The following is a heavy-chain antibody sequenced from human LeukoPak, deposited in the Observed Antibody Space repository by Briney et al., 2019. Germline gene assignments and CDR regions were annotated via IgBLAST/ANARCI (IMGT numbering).Heavy chain of an antibody. CDR3: ARGGWSIDY. D-gene: IGHD6-19*01. Sequence: PSETLSLTCAVYGGSFRGYYWSWIRQPPGKGLEWIGEINHSGSTNYNPSLKSRVTISVDTSKNQFSLKLSSVTAADTAVYYCARGGWSIDYWGQGTLVTVSS. CDR1: GGSFRGYY. V-gene: IGHV4-34*01. J-gene: IGHJ4*02. CDR2: INHSGST.